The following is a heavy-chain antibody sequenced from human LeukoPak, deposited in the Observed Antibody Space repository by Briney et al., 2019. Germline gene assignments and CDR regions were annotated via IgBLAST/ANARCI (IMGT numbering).Heavy chain of an antibody. Sequence: SETLSLSCTAPDDSISSGLYYWSWIRQPAGGGLEWIGRIHARGNTNYNPSLNSRVIISVDSSRRQFSLKLSSVSAADTAVYYCARVEVEHYGSGSYTWFDLWGQGTLVAVSS. D-gene: IGHD3-10*01. J-gene: IGHJ5*02. V-gene: IGHV4-61*02. CDR2: IHARGNT. CDR3: ARVEVEHYGSGSYTWFDL. CDR1: DDSISSGLYY.